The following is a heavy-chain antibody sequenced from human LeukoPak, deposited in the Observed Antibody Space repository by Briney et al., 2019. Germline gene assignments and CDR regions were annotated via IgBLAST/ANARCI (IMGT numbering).Heavy chain of an antibody. V-gene: IGHV3-74*01. J-gene: IGHJ4*02. CDR1: GFMLSSTW. Sequence: GGSLRLSCAASGFMLSSTWMHWVRQAPGKGLVWVSRINSDATSTSYADSVRGRFTISRDDAKNTMYLQMNSLRAEDTAMHYCVRGSPGYSSSWHAYWGQGTLVTVSS. D-gene: IGHD6-13*01. CDR2: INSDATST. CDR3: VRGSPGYSSSWHAY.